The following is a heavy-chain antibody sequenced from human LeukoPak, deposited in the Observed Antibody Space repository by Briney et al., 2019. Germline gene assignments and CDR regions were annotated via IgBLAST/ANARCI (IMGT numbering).Heavy chain of an antibody. CDR3: ARVLYDFWSGYYPDY. V-gene: IGHV4-34*01. CDR2: INHSGST. Sequence: SETLSLTCAVYGGSFSGYYWSWIRQPPGKGLEWIGEINHSGSTNYNPSLKSRVTISVDTSKNQFSLKLSSVTAADTAVYYCARVLYDFWSGYYPDYWGQGTLVTVSS. CDR1: GGSFSGYY. D-gene: IGHD3-3*01. J-gene: IGHJ4*02.